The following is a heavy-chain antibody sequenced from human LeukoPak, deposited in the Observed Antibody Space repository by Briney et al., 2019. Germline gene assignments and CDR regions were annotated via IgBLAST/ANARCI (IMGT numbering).Heavy chain of an antibody. J-gene: IGHJ4*02. Sequence: PGGSLRLSCAASGFTFSSYSMNWVRQAPGKGLEWVSYISSSSSTIYYADSVKDRFTISRDNAKNSLYLQMNSLRAEDTAVYYCATGGVVVTASNDYWGQGTLVTVSS. CDR2: ISSSSSTI. CDR1: GFTFSSYS. CDR3: ATGGVVVTASNDY. D-gene: IGHD2-21*02. V-gene: IGHV3-48*01.